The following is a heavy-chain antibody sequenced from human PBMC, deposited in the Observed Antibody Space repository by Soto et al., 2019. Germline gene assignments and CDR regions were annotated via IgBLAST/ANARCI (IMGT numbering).Heavy chain of an antibody. D-gene: IGHD5-12*01. CDR3: ARVSRWLQFTHLDY. Sequence: EVQLVESGGGLVQPGGSLRLSCAASGFTFSSYWMSWVRRAPGKGLEWVANIKQDGSEKYYVDSVKGRFTISRDNAKNSLYLQMNSLRAEDTAVYYCARVSRWLQFTHLDYWGQGTLVTVSS. J-gene: IGHJ4*02. V-gene: IGHV3-7*03. CDR2: IKQDGSEK. CDR1: GFTFSSYW.